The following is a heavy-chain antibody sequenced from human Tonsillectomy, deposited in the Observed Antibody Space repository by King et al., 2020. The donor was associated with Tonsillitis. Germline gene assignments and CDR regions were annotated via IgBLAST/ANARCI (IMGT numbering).Heavy chain of an antibody. Sequence: VQLVESGGGVVQPGRSLRLSCAASVFTFSSYCMHWVRQAPGKWLEWVAVISYDGGSKYYADSVKGRFTISSDSSKHTLFLQMNSLRTEDTAVYYCARRGVAARLEEGYYFDYWGQGTLVTVSS. V-gene: IGHV3-30*03. CDR2: ISYDGGSK. CDR1: VFTFSSYC. D-gene: IGHD6-6*01. CDR3: ARRGVAARLEEGYYFDY. J-gene: IGHJ4*02.